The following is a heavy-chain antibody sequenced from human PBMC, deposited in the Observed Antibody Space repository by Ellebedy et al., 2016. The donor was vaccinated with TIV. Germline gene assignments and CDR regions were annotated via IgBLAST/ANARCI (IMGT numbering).Heavy chain of an antibody. Sequence: PGGSLRLSCAASGFTFSSYWMHWVRHAPGQGLVWVSCVYLDGDITTYADSVKGRFTISRANAKNTVYLQMNSRRAEDTAVYYCTRGGFGHAMDVWGQGTTVTVSS. D-gene: IGHD3-10*01. V-gene: IGHV3-74*01. CDR3: TRGGFGHAMDV. CDR1: GFTFSSYW. J-gene: IGHJ6*02. CDR2: VYLDGDIT.